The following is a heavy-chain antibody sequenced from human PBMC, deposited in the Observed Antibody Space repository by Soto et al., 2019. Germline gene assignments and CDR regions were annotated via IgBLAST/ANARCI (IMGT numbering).Heavy chain of an antibody. V-gene: IGHV3-21*01. CDR1: GFTFSSYS. CDR2: ISSSSSYI. CDR3: AAPSIAVAGYTSKFDP. D-gene: IGHD6-19*01. J-gene: IGHJ5*02. Sequence: GGSLRLSCAASGFTFSSYSMNWVRQAPGKGLEWVSSISSSSSYIYYADSVKGRFTISRDNANNSLYLQMNSLRAEDTAVYYCAAPSIAVAGYTSKFDPWGQGTLVTVSS.